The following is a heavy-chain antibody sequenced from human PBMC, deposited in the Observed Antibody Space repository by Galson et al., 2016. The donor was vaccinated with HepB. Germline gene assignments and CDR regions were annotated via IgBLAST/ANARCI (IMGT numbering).Heavy chain of an antibody. J-gene: IGHJ6*02. CDR1: GYTFNNFA. CDR2: INAANGDT. Sequence: SVKVSCKASGYTFNNFAMHWVRQAPGQGLEWMGWINAANGDTKYSQKFQGRVSISRDTSASTDFLELSSLRSEDTAIYFCANLAGNCGSNSCNFYYYYYGLDVWGQGATVTVSS. CDR3: ANLAGNCGSNSCNFYYYYYGLDV. D-gene: IGHD2-2*01. V-gene: IGHV1-3*01.